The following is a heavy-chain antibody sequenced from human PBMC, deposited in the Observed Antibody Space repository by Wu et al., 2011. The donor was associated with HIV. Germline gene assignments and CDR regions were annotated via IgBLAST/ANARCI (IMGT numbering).Heavy chain of an antibody. J-gene: IGHJ3*02. CDR3: ARDTPYYYDSSGYYRDAFDI. V-gene: IGHV1-46*01. CDR2: INPSGGST. Sequence: QVQLVQSGAEVKKPGASVKVSCKASGYTFTSYYMHWVRQAPGQGLEWMGIINPSGGSTSYAQKFQGRVTMTRDTSTSTVYMELSSLRSEDTAVYYCARDTPYYYDSSGYYRDAFDIWAKGQWSPSLQ. D-gene: IGHD3-22*01. CDR1: GYTFTSYY.